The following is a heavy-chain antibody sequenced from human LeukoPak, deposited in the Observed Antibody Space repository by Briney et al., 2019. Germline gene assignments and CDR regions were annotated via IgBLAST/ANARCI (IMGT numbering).Heavy chain of an antibody. Sequence: GGSLRLSCAASGFTFSSYGMHWVRQAPGKGLEWVAVISYDGSNKYYADSVKGRFTISRDNSKNTLYLQMNSLRAEDTAAYYCARGLYSSSWYGIDYWGQGTLVTVSS. CDR3: ARGLYSSSWYGIDY. D-gene: IGHD6-13*01. CDR1: GFTFSSYG. CDR2: ISYDGSNK. V-gene: IGHV3-30*03. J-gene: IGHJ4*02.